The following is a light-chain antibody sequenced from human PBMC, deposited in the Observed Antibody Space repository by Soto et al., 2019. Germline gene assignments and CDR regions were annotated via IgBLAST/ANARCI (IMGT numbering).Light chain of an antibody. J-gene: IGLJ1*01. V-gene: IGLV1-40*01. Sequence: QSVLTHPPSVSSAPGQRVTISCTGTSSNIGAGAGYGVHWNQHLPGTAPKLLTYGDNNRPSQFPDRFSGSTSGTSASLAIAGLRAEDEADYYCQYYDSSLSGYVFGTGTKVTVL. CDR3: QYYDSSLSGYV. CDR2: GDN. CDR1: SSNIGAGAGYG.